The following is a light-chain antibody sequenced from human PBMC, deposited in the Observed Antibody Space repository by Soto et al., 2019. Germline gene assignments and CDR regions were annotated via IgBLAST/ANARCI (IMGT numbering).Light chain of an antibody. CDR2: EVS. CDR1: SSDVGRYPY. V-gene: IGLV2-8*01. Sequence: QSALTQPPSASGPLGQSVTISCTGTSSDVGRYPYVSWYQQHPGKAPKLMIYEVSKRPSGVPDRVSGSKSGNTASLTVSGLQVDDEADYYCSASAGSSTLFGGGTKLAVL. J-gene: IGLJ2*01. CDR3: SASAGSSTL.